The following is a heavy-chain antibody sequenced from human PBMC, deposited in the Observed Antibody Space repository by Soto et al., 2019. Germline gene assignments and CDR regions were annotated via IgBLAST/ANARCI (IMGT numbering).Heavy chain of an antibody. D-gene: IGHD6-6*01. V-gene: IGHV2-70*01. J-gene: IGHJ6*02. CDR3: ARLPLGSSSGKRYYYGMDV. CDR2: IDWDDDK. CDR1: GFSLSTSGMC. Sequence: ESGPTLVNPTQTLTLTCTFSGFSLSTSGMCVSWIRQPPGKALEWLALIDWDDDKYYSTSLKTRLTISKDTSKNQVVLTMTNMDRVDTATYYCARLPLGSSSGKRYYYGMDVWGQGTTVTVSS.